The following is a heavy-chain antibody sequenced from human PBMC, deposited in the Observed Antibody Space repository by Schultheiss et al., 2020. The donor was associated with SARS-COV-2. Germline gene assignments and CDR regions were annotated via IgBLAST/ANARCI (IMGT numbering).Heavy chain of an antibody. Sequence: GGSLRLSCKASGYTFTGYYMHWVRQAPGQGLEWMGWINPNSGGTNYAQKFQGRVTMTRDTSISTAYMELSRLRSDDTAVYYCARAADYRASYYFDYWGQGTLATVSS. CDR3: ARAADYRASYYFDY. J-gene: IGHJ4*02. V-gene: IGHV1-2*02. D-gene: IGHD4-11*01. CDR2: INPNSGGT. CDR1: GYTFTGYY.